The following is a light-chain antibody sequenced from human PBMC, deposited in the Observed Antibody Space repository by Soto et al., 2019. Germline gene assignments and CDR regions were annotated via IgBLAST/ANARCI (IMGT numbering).Light chain of an antibody. CDR3: RSYSSSSTAYV. V-gene: IGLV2-14*01. Sequence: QSALTQPASVSGSPGQSITISCTGTSSDIGGYNYVSWYQQHPGKAPKLMIYDVTTRPSGVSNRFSGSKSGNTASLTISGLQAEDEADYYCRSYSSSSTAYVFGSGTKLTVL. CDR2: DVT. J-gene: IGLJ1*01. CDR1: SSDIGGYNY.